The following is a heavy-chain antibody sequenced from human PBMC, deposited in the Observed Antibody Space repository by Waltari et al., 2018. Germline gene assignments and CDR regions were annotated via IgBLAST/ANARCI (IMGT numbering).Heavy chain of an antibody. V-gene: IGHV4-34*01. D-gene: IGHD6-6*01. CDR2: INHSGST. Sequence: QVQLQQWGAGLLKPSETLSLTCAVYGGSFSGYYWSWIRQPPVQGLEWIGEINHSGSTNYNPSLKSRVTISVDTSKNQFSLKLSSVTAADTAVYYCARGLHLIAARPKYYYGMDVWGQGTTVTVSS. J-gene: IGHJ6*02. CDR3: ARGLHLIAARPKYYYGMDV. CDR1: GGSFSGYY.